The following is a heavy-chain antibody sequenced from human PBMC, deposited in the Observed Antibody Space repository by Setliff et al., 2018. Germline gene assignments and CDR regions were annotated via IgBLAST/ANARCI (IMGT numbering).Heavy chain of an antibody. CDR3: ARVRGDYGDQEFDY. CDR1: GYTFTSYG. V-gene: IGHV1-18*01. CDR2: ISAYNGNT. D-gene: IGHD4-17*01. Sequence: ASVKVSCKASGYTFTSYGISWVRQAPGQGFEWRGWISAYNGNTNYAQKLKGRVTMTTDTCTSTAYMELRSLRSDDTAVYYCARVRGDYGDQEFDYWGQGTLVTVSS. J-gene: IGHJ4*02.